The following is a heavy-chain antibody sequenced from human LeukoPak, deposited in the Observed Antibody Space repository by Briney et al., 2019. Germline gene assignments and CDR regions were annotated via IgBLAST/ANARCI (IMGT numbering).Heavy chain of an antibody. CDR3: ARDFSSAFTFDY. D-gene: IGHD3-22*01. Sequence: GGSLRLSCAASGFTVSSNYMSWVRQAPGKGLEWVSVIYSGGSTYYADSVKGRFTISRDNSKNTLYLQMDSLRAEDTAVYYCARDFSSAFTFDYWGQGTLVTVSS. V-gene: IGHV3-66*01. CDR2: IYSGGST. J-gene: IGHJ4*02. CDR1: GFTVSSNY.